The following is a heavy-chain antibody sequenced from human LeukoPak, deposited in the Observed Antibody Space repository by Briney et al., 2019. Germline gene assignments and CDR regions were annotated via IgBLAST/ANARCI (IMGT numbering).Heavy chain of an antibody. CDR2: INHSGST. D-gene: IGHD3-9*01. Sequence: PSETLSLTCAVYGGSFSGYYWSWIRQPPGKGLEWIGEINHSGSTNYNPSLKSRVTISVDTSKNQFSLKLSSVTAADTAVYYCARVPGPFYDILTGYYNVYFDYWGQGTLVTVSS. J-gene: IGHJ4*02. CDR1: GGSFSGYY. CDR3: ARVPGPFYDILTGYYNVYFDY. V-gene: IGHV4-34*01.